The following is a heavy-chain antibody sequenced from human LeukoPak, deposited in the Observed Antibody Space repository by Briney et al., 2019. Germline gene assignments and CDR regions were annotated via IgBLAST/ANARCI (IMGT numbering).Heavy chain of an antibody. D-gene: IGHD4-17*01. J-gene: IGHJ4*02. V-gene: IGHV3-48*01. CDR1: GFTFSSYN. CDR3: ARDQDYGFTY. Sequence: GGSLRLSCAASGFTFSSYNMNWVRQAPGKGPEWISWITGSGTDIIYADSVKGRFTISRDNAKNSLYLQMNSLRAEDTAVYYCARDQDYGFTYWGQGTLVTVSS. CDR2: ITGSGTDI.